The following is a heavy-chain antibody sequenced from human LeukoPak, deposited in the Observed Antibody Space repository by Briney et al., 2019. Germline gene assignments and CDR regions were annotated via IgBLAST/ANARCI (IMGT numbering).Heavy chain of an antibody. Sequence: GGSLRLSCAASGFSFSDFCMSWVRQAPGKGLEWVAFINHPGTEKYCVDSVEGRFTISRDNAKNSLYLQMNSLRAEDTAIYYCTRDWLDASLDYWGQGVLVTVSS. D-gene: IGHD6-19*01. CDR1: GFSFSDFC. CDR2: INHPGTEK. V-gene: IGHV3-7*01. J-gene: IGHJ4*02. CDR3: TRDWLDASLDY.